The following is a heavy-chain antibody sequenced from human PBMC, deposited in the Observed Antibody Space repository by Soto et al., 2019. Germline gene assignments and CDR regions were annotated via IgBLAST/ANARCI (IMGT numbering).Heavy chain of an antibody. CDR1: GDSIKSGSVY. CDR2: ITYSGMT. D-gene: IGHD3-22*01. J-gene: IGHJ4*02. Sequence: SETLSLTCSVNGDSIKSGSVYWSWIRQSPGNGLEYIGYITYSGMTFQNPSLKSRVTMSVDTPKDQFSLEVRSVTAADTGVYYCVRSPYYYDSSGYYDYWGQGTLVTVSS. V-gene: IGHV4-30-4*01. CDR3: VRSPYYYDSSGYYDY.